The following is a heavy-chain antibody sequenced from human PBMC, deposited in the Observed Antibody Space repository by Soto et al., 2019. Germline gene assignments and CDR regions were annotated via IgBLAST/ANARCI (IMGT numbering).Heavy chain of an antibody. CDR1: GFTFSSYW. D-gene: IGHD4-17*01. CDR2: INSDGSST. Sequence: PGGSLRLSCAASGFTFSSYWMHWVRQAPGKGLVWVSRINSDGSSTSYADSVKGRFTISRDNAKNTLYLQMNSLRAEDTAVYYCARDGVDNDYGDYDWNYYGMDVWGQGTTVTVSS. CDR3: ARDGVDNDYGDYDWNYYGMDV. V-gene: IGHV3-74*01. J-gene: IGHJ6*02.